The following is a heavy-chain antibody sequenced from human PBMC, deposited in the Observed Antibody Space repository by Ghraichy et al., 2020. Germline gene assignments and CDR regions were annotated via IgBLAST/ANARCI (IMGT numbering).Heavy chain of an antibody. D-gene: IGHD3/OR15-3a*01. CDR3: ARDLDWSFDY. CDR1: GYSFGSEP. V-gene: IGHV3-48*04. J-gene: IGHJ4*02. CDR2: IRSDSKTK. Sequence: GGSLRLSCEASGYSFGSEPINWVRQAPGKGLEWVSHIRSDSKTKRYADSVRGRFSISRDNAMNSLYLQMDSLRVEDTAVYYCARDLDWSFDYWGQGALVIVSS.